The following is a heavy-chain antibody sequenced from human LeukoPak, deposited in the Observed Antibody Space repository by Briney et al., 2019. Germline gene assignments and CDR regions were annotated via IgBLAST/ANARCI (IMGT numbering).Heavy chain of an antibody. Sequence: SVKDSCQASGGTFISYVISWVRPAPGRGLEWMGGIIPIFGTANYAQKFQGRVTITADESTSTAYMERSSLRSEDTAVYYCAREERELWPLAFDIWGQGTMVTVSS. D-gene: IGHD2-21*01. V-gene: IGHV1-69*01. CDR3: AREERELWPLAFDI. CDR1: GGTFISYV. J-gene: IGHJ3*02. CDR2: IIPIFGTA.